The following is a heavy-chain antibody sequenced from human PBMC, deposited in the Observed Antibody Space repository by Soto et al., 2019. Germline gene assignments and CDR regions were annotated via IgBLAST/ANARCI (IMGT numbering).Heavy chain of an antibody. D-gene: IGHD5-18*01. V-gene: IGHV1-3*01. CDR3: ARGGRNTAEAY. CDR1: GYTFTSYA. Sequence: ASVKLSCKACGYTFTSYAMHWVRQAPGQRLEWMGWINAGNGNTKYAQNLQGRVTMTTDTSTSTAYMELRSLRSDDTAVYYCARGGRNTAEAYWGQGTLVTVSS. CDR2: INAGNGNT. J-gene: IGHJ4*02.